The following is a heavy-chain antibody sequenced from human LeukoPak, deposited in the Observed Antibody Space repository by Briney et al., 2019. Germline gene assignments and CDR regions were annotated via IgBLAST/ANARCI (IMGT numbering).Heavy chain of an antibody. D-gene: IGHD1-26*01. Sequence: GGSLRLSCAASGFTFDDYAMHWVRQGPGKSLEWVSLINEDGDIAYYGDSVRGRFTVSRDNAKNSLYLQMNSLTTEVTALYYCAKARWEPNFDYWGQGTLVTVFS. CDR2: INEDGDIA. CDR3: AKARWEPNFDY. V-gene: IGHV3-43*02. J-gene: IGHJ4*02. CDR1: GFTFDDYA.